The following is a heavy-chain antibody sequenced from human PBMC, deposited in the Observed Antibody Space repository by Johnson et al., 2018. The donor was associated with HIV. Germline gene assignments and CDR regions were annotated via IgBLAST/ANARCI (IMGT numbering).Heavy chain of an antibody. CDR1: GFTFSSYA. CDR3: ARDAGGGRIVVDYDAFDI. Sequence: QMLLVESGGGVVQPGRSLRLSCAVSGFTFSSYAMHWVRQAPGKGLAWVALISYDGSNKYYADSVKGRFTISRDNSKNTLYLQMNSLRAEDTAVYYCARDAGGGRIVVDYDAFDIWGQGTMVTVSS. V-gene: IGHV3-30*04. D-gene: IGHD3-22*01. CDR2: ISYDGSNK. J-gene: IGHJ3*02.